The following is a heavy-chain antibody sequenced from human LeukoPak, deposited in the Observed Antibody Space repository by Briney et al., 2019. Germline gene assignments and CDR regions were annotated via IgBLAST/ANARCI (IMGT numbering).Heavy chain of an antibody. CDR3: ARKIAVAGSDAFDI. D-gene: IGHD6-19*01. CDR2: IYYSGST. J-gene: IGHJ3*02. CDR1: GGSISSYY. Sequence: SETLSLTCTVSGGSISSYYWSWIRQPPGKGLEWMGYIYYSGSTNYNPSLKSRVTISVDTSKNQFSLKLSSVTAADTAVYYCARKIAVAGSDAFDIWGQGTMVTVSS. V-gene: IGHV4-59*01.